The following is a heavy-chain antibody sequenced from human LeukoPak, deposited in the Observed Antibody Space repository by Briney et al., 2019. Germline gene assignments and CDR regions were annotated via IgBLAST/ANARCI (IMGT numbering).Heavy chain of an antibody. Sequence: SGPTLVNPTQTLTLTCTFSGFSLSTSGMCVSWIRQPPGKALEWLARIDWDDDKYYSTSLKTRLTISKDTSKNQVVLTMTNMDPVDTATYYCARTPASSGYYDPHFDYWGQGTLVTVSS. CDR1: GFSLSTSGMC. J-gene: IGHJ4*02. D-gene: IGHD3-22*01. CDR3: ARTPASSGYYDPHFDY. V-gene: IGHV2-70*11. CDR2: IDWDDDK.